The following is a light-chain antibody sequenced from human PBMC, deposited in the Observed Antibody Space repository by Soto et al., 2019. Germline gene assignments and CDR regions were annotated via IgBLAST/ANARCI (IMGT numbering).Light chain of an antibody. J-gene: IGLJ2*01. CDR1: SSDIGGYNY. V-gene: IGLV2-8*01. CDR2: ELS. Sequence: QSALTQPPSASGSPGQSVTISCTGTSSDIGGYNYVSWYQQHPGNAPKLMIYELSQRPSGVPDRFSGSKSGNTASLTVSGLQAEDEADYYCSSHAGSNSFVVFGGGTKLTVL. CDR3: SSHAGSNSFVV.